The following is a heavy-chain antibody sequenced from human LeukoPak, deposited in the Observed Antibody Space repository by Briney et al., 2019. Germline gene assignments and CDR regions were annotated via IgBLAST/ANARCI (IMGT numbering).Heavy chain of an antibody. J-gene: IGHJ4*02. V-gene: IGHV3-11*01. CDR3: ARENYYCDSSGSDY. Sequence: PGGSLRLSCAASGFTFSDYYMSWIRQAPGKGLEWVSYISSSGSTIYYADSVKGRFTISRDNAKNSLYLQMNSLRAEGTAVYYCARENYYCDSSGSDYWGQGTLVTVSS. D-gene: IGHD3-22*01. CDR2: ISSSGSTI. CDR1: GFTFSDYY.